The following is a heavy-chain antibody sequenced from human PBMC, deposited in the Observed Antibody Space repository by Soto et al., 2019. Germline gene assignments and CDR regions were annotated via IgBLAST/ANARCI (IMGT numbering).Heavy chain of an antibody. Sequence: EVQLVESGAGLVQPGGSLRLSCAASGFTFSTYSMNWVRQAPGKGLEWVSFISSSTSTIYYADSVKGRFTISRDNAKNSLYLQMNSLRAEDTAVYYCARSYYSGRYHYYGMDVWGQGTTVTVSS. CDR3: ARSYYSGRYHYYGMDV. CDR2: ISSSTSTI. V-gene: IGHV3-48*01. CDR1: GFTFSTYS. J-gene: IGHJ6*02. D-gene: IGHD6-19*01.